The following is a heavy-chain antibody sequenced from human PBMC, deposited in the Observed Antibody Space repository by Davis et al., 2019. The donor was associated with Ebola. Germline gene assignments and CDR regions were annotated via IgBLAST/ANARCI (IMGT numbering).Heavy chain of an antibody. CDR1: WGTFTNYA. V-gene: IGHV1-69*04. CDR3: ARGKWFDP. CDR2: IIPVVDTK. J-gene: IGHJ5*02. Sequence: SVKVSCKTSWGTFTNYAVNWVRQAPGQGLEWMGRIIPVVDTKDYAQKFQGRVTLTADKATNTAYMELSGLRFDDTAVYYCARGKWFDPWGQGTLVSVTS.